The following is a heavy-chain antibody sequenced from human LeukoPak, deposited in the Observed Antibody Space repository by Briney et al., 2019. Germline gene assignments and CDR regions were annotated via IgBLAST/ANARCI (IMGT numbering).Heavy chain of an antibody. Sequence: GGSLRLSCVGSEFTFSSYNMNWVRQAPGKGLEWFSVIYSGGSTYYADSVKGRFTISRDNSKNTLYLQMNSLRAEDTAVYYCARATGYYDSSGYYPYWGQGTLVTVSS. CDR1: EFTFSSYN. D-gene: IGHD3-22*01. CDR2: IYSGGST. CDR3: ARATGYYDSSGYYPY. V-gene: IGHV3-66*02. J-gene: IGHJ4*02.